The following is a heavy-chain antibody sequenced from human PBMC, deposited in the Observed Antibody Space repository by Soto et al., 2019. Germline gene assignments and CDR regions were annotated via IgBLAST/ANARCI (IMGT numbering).Heavy chain of an antibody. D-gene: IGHD2-15*01. CDR3: ARFGYCSGGSCSGPNWFDP. CDR1: GGSISSYY. J-gene: IGHJ5*02. Sequence: SETLSLTCTVSGGSISSYYWSWIGQPPGKGLEWIGYIYYSGSTNYNPSLKSRVTISVDTSKNQFSLKLSSVTAADTAVYYCARFGYCSGGSCSGPNWFDPWGQGTLVTVSS. CDR2: IYYSGST. V-gene: IGHV4-59*01.